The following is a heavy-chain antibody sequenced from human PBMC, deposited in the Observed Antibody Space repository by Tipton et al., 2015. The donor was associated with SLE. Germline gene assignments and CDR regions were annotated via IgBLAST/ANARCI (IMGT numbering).Heavy chain of an antibody. J-gene: IGHJ3*02. CDR1: GGSISSHY. Sequence: TLSLTCTVSGGSISSHYWSWFRQPPGKGLEWIGYMYYSGSTNYNPSLKSRVTISVDTSKNQFSLKLSSVTAADPAVYYCARDTHSSGYPHAFDIWGQGTMVTVSS. V-gene: IGHV4-59*11. D-gene: IGHD3-22*01. CDR3: ARDTHSSGYPHAFDI. CDR2: MYYSGST.